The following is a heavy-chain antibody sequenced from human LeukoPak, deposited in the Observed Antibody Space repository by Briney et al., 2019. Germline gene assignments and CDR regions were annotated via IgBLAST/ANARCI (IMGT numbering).Heavy chain of an antibody. V-gene: IGHV3-72*01. CDR1: GFTFSDHY. CDR2: ARNRGNGYTT. Sequence: LGGSLRLSCAASGFTFSDHYIDWVRQAPGKGLEWVGRARNRGNGYTTQYAASVKGRFTFSRDDSENTVYLQMNSLKTEDTAVYFCARIMRVDYGTYYFDYWGQGTLVTVSS. D-gene: IGHD4/OR15-4a*01. J-gene: IGHJ4*02. CDR3: ARIMRVDYGTYYFDY.